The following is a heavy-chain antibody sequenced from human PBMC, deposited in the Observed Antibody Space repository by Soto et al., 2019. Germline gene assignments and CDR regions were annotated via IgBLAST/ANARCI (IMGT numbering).Heavy chain of an antibody. V-gene: IGHV3-11*01. D-gene: IGHD3-3*01. CDR3: ASHYDMWSGSLSPVDD. CDR2: IDTSSTKI. J-gene: IGHJ4*02. CDR1: GYTFSDYY. Sequence: QVQLVESGGDLVKRGGSLRLSCAASGYTFSDYYMSWIRQAPGKGLEWISYIDTSSTKIYYADSVKGRFTISRDNAKNSLYLEINSRRDEDPAVYYCASHYDMWSGSLSPVDDWAQGTLVTVSS.